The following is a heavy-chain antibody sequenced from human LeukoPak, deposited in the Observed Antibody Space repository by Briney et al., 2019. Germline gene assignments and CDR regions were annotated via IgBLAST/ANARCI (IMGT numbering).Heavy chain of an antibody. CDR2: ISGSGGST. Sequence: GGSLRLSCVASGFTFSNYAMSWVRQAPGKGLEWVSAISGSGGSTYYADSVKGRFTISRDNSKNTLYLQMNSLRAEDTAVYYCAKEGIAARRGSVDYWGQGTLVTVSS. CDR1: GFTFSNYA. CDR3: AKEGIAARRGSVDY. V-gene: IGHV3-23*01. J-gene: IGHJ4*02. D-gene: IGHD6-6*01.